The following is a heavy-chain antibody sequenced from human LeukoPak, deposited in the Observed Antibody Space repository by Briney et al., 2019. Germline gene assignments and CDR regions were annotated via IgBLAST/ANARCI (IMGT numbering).Heavy chain of an antibody. D-gene: IGHD3-10*01. CDR3: ARVATYYYGSGSYRPLDY. CDR1: GFTFSDYY. CDR2: ISSSSSYI. Sequence: GGSLRLSCAPSGFTFSDYYMTWVRQAPGKGLEWVSSISSSSSYIYYADSVKGRFTISRDNAKNSLYLQMNSLRAEDTAVYYCARVATYYYGSGSYRPLDYWGQGTLVTVSS. J-gene: IGHJ4*02. V-gene: IGHV3-21*01.